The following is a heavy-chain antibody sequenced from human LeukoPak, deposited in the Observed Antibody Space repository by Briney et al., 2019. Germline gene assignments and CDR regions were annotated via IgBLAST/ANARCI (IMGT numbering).Heavy chain of an antibody. J-gene: IGHJ4*02. CDR3: ARDRNGEGRIDY. D-gene: IGHD4-17*01. CDR2: IHYSEST. V-gene: IGHV4-59*02. Sequence: SEALSLTCTVSGDAVYYWSWIRLPPGKGLEWIGYIHYSESTNYNPSLKSRVTISVDTSKNQFSLKLSSVTAADTAVYYCARDRNGEGRIDYWGQGTLVTVSS. CDR1: GDAVYY.